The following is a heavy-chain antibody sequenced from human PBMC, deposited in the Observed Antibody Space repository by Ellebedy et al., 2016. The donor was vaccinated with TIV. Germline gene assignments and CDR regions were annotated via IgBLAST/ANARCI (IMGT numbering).Heavy chain of an antibody. CDR3: AKDYPSYPFHSSGCPRWGCPSGYFDY. CDR1: GFTFSSYG. D-gene: IGHD6-19*01. CDR2: IRYDGSNK. J-gene: IGHJ4*02. V-gene: IGHV3-30*02. Sequence: GESLKISCAASGFTFSSYGMHCVRQAPGKGLEWVAFIRYDGSNKYYADSVKGRFTISRDNSKNTLYLQMNSLRAEDTAVYYCAKDYPSYPFHSSGCPRWGCPSGYFDYWGQGTLVTVSS.